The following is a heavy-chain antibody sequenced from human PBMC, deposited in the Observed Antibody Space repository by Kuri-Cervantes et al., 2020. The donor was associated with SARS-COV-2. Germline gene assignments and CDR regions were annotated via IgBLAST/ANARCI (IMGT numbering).Heavy chain of an antibody. J-gene: IGHJ2*01. Sequence: SETLSLTCAVSGGSISSSNWWSWVRQPPGKGLEWIGEIYHSGSTNYNPSLKSRVTISVDKSKNQFSLKLSSVTAADTALYYCAKKGIGYGSTLGYFDLWGRGTLVTVSS. CDR1: GGSISSSNW. D-gene: IGHD3-10*01. V-gene: IGHV4-4*02. CDR2: IYHSGST. CDR3: AKKGIGYGSTLGYFDL.